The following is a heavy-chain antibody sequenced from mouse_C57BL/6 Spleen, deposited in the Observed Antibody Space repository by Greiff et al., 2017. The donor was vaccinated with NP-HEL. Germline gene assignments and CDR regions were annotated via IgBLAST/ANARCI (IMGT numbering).Heavy chain of an antibody. J-gene: IGHJ4*01. V-gene: IGHV1-82*01. CDR1: GYAFSSSW. CDR3: ARGNYYGDAMDY. CDR2: IYPGDGDT. D-gene: IGHD1-1*01. Sequence: QVQLQQSGPELVKPGASVKISCKASGYAFSSSWMNWVKQRPGKGLEWIGRIYPGDGDTNYNGKFKGKATLTADKSSSTAYMQLSSLTSEDSAVYFCARGNYYGDAMDYWGQGTSVTVSS.